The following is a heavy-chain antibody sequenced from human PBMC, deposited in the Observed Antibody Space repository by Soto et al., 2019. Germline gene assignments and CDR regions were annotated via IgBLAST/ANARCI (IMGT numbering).Heavy chain of an antibody. J-gene: IGHJ4*02. CDR2: INAGNGNT. Sequence: QAQLVQSGAEVKKPGASVKVSCKASGYTFTSYAMHWVRQAPGQRLEWMGWINAGNGNTNYSQKFQGRVTITRDTSASTAYMELSSLRSEDTAVYYCARDRAKQLVHGYGLLGYWGQGTLVTVSS. D-gene: IGHD6-13*01. CDR1: GYTFTSYA. V-gene: IGHV1-3*01. CDR3: ARDRAKQLVHGYGLLGY.